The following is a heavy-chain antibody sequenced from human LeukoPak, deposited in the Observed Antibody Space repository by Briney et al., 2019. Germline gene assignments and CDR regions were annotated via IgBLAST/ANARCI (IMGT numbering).Heavy chain of an antibody. J-gene: IGHJ4*02. Sequence: ASVKVSCKASGYTFTEHFIHWVRQAPGQGLQYMGWIHPASANTVYAQMFHGRVTLTRDTPATTTYMELSGLRSDDTAVYYCARDLRPANLWGQGTLVTVSS. D-gene: IGHD1-7*01. V-gene: IGHV1-2*02. CDR3: ARDLRPANL. CDR2: IHPASANT. CDR1: GYTFTEHF.